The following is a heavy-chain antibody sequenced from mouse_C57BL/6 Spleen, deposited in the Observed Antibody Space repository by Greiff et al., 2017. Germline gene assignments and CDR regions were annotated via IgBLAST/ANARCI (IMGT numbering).Heavy chain of an antibody. D-gene: IGHD1-1*01. CDR2: IDPSDSET. CDR3: ARHGSSSPFAY. J-gene: IGHJ3*01. V-gene: IGHV1-52*01. Sequence: QVQLQQPGAELVRPGSSVKLSCKASGYTFTSYWLHWVKQRPIQGLEWIGNIDPSDSETHYNQKFKDKATLTVDKSSSTAYMQLSSLTSEDSAVYYCARHGSSSPFAYWGQGTLVTGSA. CDR1: GYTFTSYW.